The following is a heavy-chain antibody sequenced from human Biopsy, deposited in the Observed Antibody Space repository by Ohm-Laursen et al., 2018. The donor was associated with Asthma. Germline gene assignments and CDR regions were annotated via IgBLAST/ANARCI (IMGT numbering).Heavy chain of an antibody. CDR3: VRDQAHRDNWFDP. CDR1: GYTFTSYA. Sequence: ASVKVSCKSSGYTFTSYAINWLRQAPGQGLEWMGWIATSSGNPTHAQGFTPGRFVFSLDTSVTTAYLQITNLEPEDTAVYYCVRDQAHRDNWFDPWGQGTPVTVSS. CDR2: IATSSGNP. D-gene: IGHD1-14*01. J-gene: IGHJ5*02. V-gene: IGHV7-4-1*02.